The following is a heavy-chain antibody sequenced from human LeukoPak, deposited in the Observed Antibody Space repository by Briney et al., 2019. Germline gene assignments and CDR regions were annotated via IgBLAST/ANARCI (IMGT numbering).Heavy chain of an antibody. V-gene: IGHV4-34*01. Sequence: SGTLSLTCAVYGGSFSGYYWSWIRQPPGKGLEWIGEINHSGSTNYNPSLNSRVNISVDTSKNQFSLKLSSVTAADTAVYYCARALGYCSGGSCYAHPWGQGTLVTVSS. D-gene: IGHD2-15*01. CDR2: INHSGST. CDR3: ARALGYCSGGSCYAHP. J-gene: IGHJ5*02. CDR1: GGSFSGYY.